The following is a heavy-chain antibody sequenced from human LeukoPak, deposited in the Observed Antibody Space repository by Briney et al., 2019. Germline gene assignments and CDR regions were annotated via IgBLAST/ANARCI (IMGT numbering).Heavy chain of an antibody. Sequence: HTGGSLRLSCAASGFTFSTYAMSWVRQAPGKGLEWVSTISGSGGSTYYADSVKGRFTISRDNSKNTLYLQMNSLRAGDTGIYYCAKVQDYDILTGYYIAGGNFDYWGQGTLVTVSS. V-gene: IGHV3-23*01. CDR2: ISGSGGST. D-gene: IGHD3-9*01. J-gene: IGHJ4*02. CDR3: AKVQDYDILTGYYIAGGNFDY. CDR1: GFTFSTYA.